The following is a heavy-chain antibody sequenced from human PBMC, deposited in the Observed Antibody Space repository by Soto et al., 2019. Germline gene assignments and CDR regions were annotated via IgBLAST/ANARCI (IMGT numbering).Heavy chain of an antibody. D-gene: IGHD3-10*01. J-gene: IGHJ4*02. CDR2: IYSGGST. Sequence: EVQLVESGGGLVQPGGSLRLSCAASGFTVSSNYMSWVRQAPGKGLEWVSVIYSGGSTFYADSVKGRFTISRDNSKNTLYLQMNSLRAKDTAVYYCARSLANYYGSGSYSDWGQGTLVTVSS. CDR3: ARSLANYYGSGSYSD. V-gene: IGHV3-66*01. CDR1: GFTVSSNY.